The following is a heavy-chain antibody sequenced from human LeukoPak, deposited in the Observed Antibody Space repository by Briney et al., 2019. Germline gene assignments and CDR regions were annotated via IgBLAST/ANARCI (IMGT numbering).Heavy chain of an antibody. D-gene: IGHD3-16*01. CDR1: GCSFTTYL. J-gene: IGHJ4*02. CDR2: IDPGDSQA. CDR3: ARGALDD. V-gene: IGHV5-10-1*01. Sequence: LGESLKISCQASGCSFTTYLINWVRQMPGKGLEWMGRIDPGDSQANYNPSFQGHVTISADKSINTAYLQWSSLKASDTAIYYCARGALDDWGRGTLVTVSS.